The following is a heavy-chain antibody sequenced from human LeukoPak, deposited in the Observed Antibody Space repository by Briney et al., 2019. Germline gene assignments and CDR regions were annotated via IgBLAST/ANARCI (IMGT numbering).Heavy chain of an antibody. V-gene: IGHV4-38-2*02. CDR2: IYQSGSA. Sequence: SSETLSLTCTVSEYSIRNVYNWGWIRLSPGKGLEWRDSIYQSGSAYDNPSLKSRVTLSIDTSKNQFSLKLSSVTAADTAVYYCARIVVVNVFDYWGQGTLVTVSS. CDR1: EYSIRNVYN. CDR3: ARIVVVNVFDY. D-gene: IGHD3-22*01. J-gene: IGHJ4*02.